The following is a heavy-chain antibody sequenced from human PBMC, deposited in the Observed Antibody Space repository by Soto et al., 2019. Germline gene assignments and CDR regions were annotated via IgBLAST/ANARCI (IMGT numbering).Heavy chain of an antibody. CDR3: ARHNYLRWLQCFDP. D-gene: IGHD5-12*01. CDR1: GGSISSSSYY. J-gene: IGHJ5*02. Sequence: QLQLQESGPGLVKPSETLSLTCTVSGGSISSSSYYWGWIRQPPGKGLEWIGSIYYSGSTYYNPSLKSRVTISVDTSKNQFSLKLSSVTAADTAVYYCARHNYLRWLQCFDPWGQGTLVTVSS. CDR2: IYYSGST. V-gene: IGHV4-39*01.